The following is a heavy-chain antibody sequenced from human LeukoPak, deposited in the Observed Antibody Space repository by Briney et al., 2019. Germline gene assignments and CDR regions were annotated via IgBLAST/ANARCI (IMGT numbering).Heavy chain of an antibody. V-gene: IGHV4-59*01. Sequence: SETLSLTCTVSGGSISSYYWRWIRQPPGKALEWIGYIYYSGTTNYNPSLKSRVTISVDTSKNQFSLKLSSVTAADTAVYYCARDNSGYCSGGSCYHFDYWGQGTLVTVSS. CDR2: IYYSGTT. CDR1: GGSISSYY. J-gene: IGHJ4*02. CDR3: ARDNSGYCSGGSCYHFDY. D-gene: IGHD2-15*01.